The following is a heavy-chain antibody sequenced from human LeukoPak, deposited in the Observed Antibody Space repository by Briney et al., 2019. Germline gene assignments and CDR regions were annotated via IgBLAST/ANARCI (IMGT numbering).Heavy chain of an antibody. V-gene: IGHV3-23*01. D-gene: IGHD3-16*02. Sequence: GGSLRLSCAASGFTLSTYAMSWVRQTPGKGLEWVAATSSSDAGTYHADSVRGRFTISRDNSKNTLYLQMNSLKTEDTAVYYCTTDYYDYVWGSYRPDYWGQGTLVTVSS. CDR3: TTDYYDYVWGSYRPDY. CDR1: GFTLSTYA. J-gene: IGHJ4*02. CDR2: TSSSDAGT.